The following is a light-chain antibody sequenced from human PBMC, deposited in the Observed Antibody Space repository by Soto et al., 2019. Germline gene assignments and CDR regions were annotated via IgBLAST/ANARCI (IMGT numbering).Light chain of an antibody. V-gene: IGKV1-9*01. CDR3: QQLNTYPRT. Sequence: DIQLTQSPSFLSASVGDRVTITCRASQDISSYLAWYQQTPGKAPKLLIYAASTLQRGVPSRFSGTGSGTEFSLTISSLQPEDFATYYCQQLNTYPRTFGQGTKVEIK. CDR1: QDISSY. J-gene: IGKJ1*01. CDR2: AAS.